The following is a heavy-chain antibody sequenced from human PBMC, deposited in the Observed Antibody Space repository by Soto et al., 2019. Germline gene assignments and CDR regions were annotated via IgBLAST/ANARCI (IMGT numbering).Heavy chain of an antibody. J-gene: IGHJ4*02. Sequence: GGSLRLSCATSGFTFSTYAMHWVRQAPGKGLEYVSAISSNGRSTYYADSVKGRFTISRDNSKNTLYLQMDSLRAEDMAVYYCARDRCTNGVCYAPSDYWGQGTLVTVSS. CDR1: GFTFSTYA. D-gene: IGHD2-8*01. V-gene: IGHV3-64*02. CDR2: ISSNGRST. CDR3: ARDRCTNGVCYAPSDY.